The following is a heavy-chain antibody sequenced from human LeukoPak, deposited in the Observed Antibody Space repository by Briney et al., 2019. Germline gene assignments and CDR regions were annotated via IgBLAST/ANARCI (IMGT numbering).Heavy chain of an antibody. CDR2: MNPNSSNT. J-gene: IGHJ6*03. V-gene: IGHV1-8*03. Sequence: ASMKVSCKASGYTFTSYDINWVRQATGQGLEWMGWMNPNSSNTGYAQKFQGRVTITRNTSISTAYMELSSLRSEDTAVYYCARGGVVPAAIRHYYYYYYYMDVWGKGTTVTVS. CDR3: ARGGVVPAAIRHYYYYYYYMDV. D-gene: IGHD2-2*02. CDR1: GYTFTSYD.